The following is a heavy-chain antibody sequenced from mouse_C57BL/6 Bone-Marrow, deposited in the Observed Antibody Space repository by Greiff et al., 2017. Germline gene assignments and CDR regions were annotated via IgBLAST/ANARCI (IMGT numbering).Heavy chain of an antibody. J-gene: IGHJ2*01. Sequence: EVMLVESGGGLVQPGGSLSLSCAASGFTFTDYYMSWVRQPPGKALEWLGFIRNKANGYTTEYSASVKGRFTISRDNSQSILYLQMNALRAEDSATYYCARSPIYYYGSSYYFDYWGQGTTLTVSS. CDR1: GFTFTDYY. CDR3: ARSPIYYYGSSYYFDY. CDR2: IRNKANGYTT. V-gene: IGHV7-3*01. D-gene: IGHD1-1*01.